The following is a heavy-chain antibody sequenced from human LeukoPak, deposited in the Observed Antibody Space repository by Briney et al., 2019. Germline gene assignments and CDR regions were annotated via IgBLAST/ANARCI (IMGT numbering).Heavy chain of an antibody. Sequence: ASVKVSCKASGYTFTSYGISWVRQAPGQGLEWMGWISAYNGNTNYAQKLQGRVTMTTDTSTSTGYMELRSLRSDDTAVYYCARDYGAGSYGDYWGQGTLVTVSS. CDR1: GYTFTSYG. V-gene: IGHV1-18*01. CDR3: ARDYGAGSYGDY. D-gene: IGHD3-10*01. J-gene: IGHJ4*02. CDR2: ISAYNGNT.